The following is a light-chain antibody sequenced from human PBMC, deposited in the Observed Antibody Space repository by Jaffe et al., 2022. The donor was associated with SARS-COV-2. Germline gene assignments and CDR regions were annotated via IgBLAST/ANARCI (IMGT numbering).Light chain of an antibody. CDR1: SLRSYY. CDR3: NSRDRNGNHVL. V-gene: IGLV3-19*01. CDR2: DKN. Sequence: SSELTQDPAVSVALGQTVRITCQGDSLRSYYANWYQQKPGQAPVLVIYDKNDRPSGIPDRFSGSSSGNTASLTITGAQAEDEADYYCNSRDRNGNHVLFGGGTKLTVL. J-gene: IGLJ2*01.